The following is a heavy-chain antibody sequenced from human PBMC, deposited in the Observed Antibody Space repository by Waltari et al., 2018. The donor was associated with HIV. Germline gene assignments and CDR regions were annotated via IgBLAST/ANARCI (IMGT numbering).Heavy chain of an antibody. CDR2: VYYSGST. D-gene: IGHD6-13*01. J-gene: IGHJ5*02. Sequence: QVQLRESGPGLVKPSAPLSLTCTVPGGSITSYYWSWLRPPPGKGLEWLGYVYYSGSTKYNPSLKSRVTISVDRSKNQFSLKVNSVTAADTAVYYCARQRQQPSVAWFDPWGQGTLVTVSS. CDR1: GGSITSYY. CDR3: ARQRQQPSVAWFDP. V-gene: IGHV4-59*01.